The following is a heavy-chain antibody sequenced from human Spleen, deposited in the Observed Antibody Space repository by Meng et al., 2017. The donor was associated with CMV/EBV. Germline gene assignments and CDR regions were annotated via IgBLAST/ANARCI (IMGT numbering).Heavy chain of an antibody. CDR2: IYSGGST. J-gene: IGHJ4*02. V-gene: IGHV3-66*02. CDR1: GFIVSSNY. Sequence: GGSLRLSCVLSGFIVSSNYMSWVRQAPGKGLEWVSVIYSGGSTYYADSVKGRFTISRDYSKNTLYLQMNSLRPDDTALYYCARVLYYYDNSGFDYWGQGTLVTVSS. CDR3: ARVLYYYDNSGFDY. D-gene: IGHD3-22*01.